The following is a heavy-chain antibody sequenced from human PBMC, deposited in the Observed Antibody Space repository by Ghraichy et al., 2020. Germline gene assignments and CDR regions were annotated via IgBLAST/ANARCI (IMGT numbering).Heavy chain of an antibody. V-gene: IGHV3-30-3*01. CDR2: VSHDGTNK. CDR3: LFARCHSGGICYSIQSDY. Sequence: GGSLRLSCATSGLTFSSYAMHWVRQAPGKGLEWVAVVSHDGTNKFYADSLRGRFTISRDNSKNTLYLQMNSLRAEDTAVYYCLFARCHSGGICYSIQSDYWGQGTLVTVSS. D-gene: IGHD2-15*01. J-gene: IGHJ4*02. CDR1: GLTFSSYA.